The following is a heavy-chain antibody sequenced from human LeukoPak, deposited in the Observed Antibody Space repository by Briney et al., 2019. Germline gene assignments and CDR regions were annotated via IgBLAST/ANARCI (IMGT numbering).Heavy chain of an antibody. CDR3: ARSGAPTPDY. J-gene: IGHJ4*02. V-gene: IGHV3-23*01. CDR2: ISGTGGNI. D-gene: IGHD2-15*01. Sequence: GGSLRLSCVASGFLFSSYGMSWVRQAPGEGLEWVSGISGTGGNIYYADYVKGRFTISRDNAKNTLNLQMNSLRAEDTALYYCARSGAPTPDYWGQGTLVIVSS. CDR1: GFLFSSYG.